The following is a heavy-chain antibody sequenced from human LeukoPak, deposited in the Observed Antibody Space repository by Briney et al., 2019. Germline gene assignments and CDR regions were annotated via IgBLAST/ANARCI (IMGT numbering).Heavy chain of an antibody. V-gene: IGHV4-59*08. CDR1: VDSISSYY. CDR2: ISNSGGT. D-gene: IGHD4-23*01. Sequence: KPSETLSLTCTVSVDSISSYYWSWIRQAPGKGPEWIGYISNSGGTNYNPSPRSRVTISADTSKNQFSLKMTSVTAADTAVYFCARHGAGGSFDYWGRGTQVAVSS. CDR3: ARHGAGGSFDY. J-gene: IGHJ4*02.